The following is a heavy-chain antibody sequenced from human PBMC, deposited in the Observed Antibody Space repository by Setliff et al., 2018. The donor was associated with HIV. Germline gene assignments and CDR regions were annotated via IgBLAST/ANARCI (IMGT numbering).Heavy chain of an antibody. V-gene: IGHV5-51*01. D-gene: IGHD2-15*01. CDR2: IYPGDSDV. CDR3: AREHRLCSGERCVLPDY. CDR1: GYTFTNHW. Sequence: GESLKISCQASGYTFTNHWIGWVRQMPGEGLEWMAIIYPGDSDVRYNPSFQGQVIVSVDKSINTAYLQWSSLKASDTATYYCAREHRLCSGERCVLPDYWGQGTLVTVSS. J-gene: IGHJ4*02.